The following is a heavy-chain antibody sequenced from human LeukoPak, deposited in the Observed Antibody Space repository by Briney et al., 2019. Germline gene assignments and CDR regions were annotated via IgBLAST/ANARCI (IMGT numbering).Heavy chain of an antibody. Sequence: ASVKVSCKASGYTFTSYGISWVRPAPGQGLEWMGWISAYNGNTNYAQKLQGRVTMTTDTSTSTAYMELRSLRSDDTAVYYCARDAVVRGRPLTPSSGWYPDYWGQGTLVTVSS. CDR1: GYTFTSYG. V-gene: IGHV1-18*01. J-gene: IGHJ4*02. D-gene: IGHD6-19*01. CDR3: ARDAVVRGRPLTPSSGWYPDY. CDR2: ISAYNGNT.